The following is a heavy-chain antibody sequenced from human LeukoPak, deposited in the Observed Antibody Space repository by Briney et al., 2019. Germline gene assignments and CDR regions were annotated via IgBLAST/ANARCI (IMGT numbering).Heavy chain of an antibody. CDR1: GFTFSSYG. V-gene: IGHV3-30*03. CDR2: ISYDGSNK. J-gene: IGHJ4*02. CDR3: ASGVTMFGVVEY. D-gene: IGHD3-3*01. Sequence: PGRSLRLSCAVSGFTFSSYGMHWVRQAPGKGLEWVAVISYDGSNKYYADSVKGRFTISRDNSKSTLFLQMNSLRAEDTAVYNCASGVTMFGVVEYWGQGTLVTVSS.